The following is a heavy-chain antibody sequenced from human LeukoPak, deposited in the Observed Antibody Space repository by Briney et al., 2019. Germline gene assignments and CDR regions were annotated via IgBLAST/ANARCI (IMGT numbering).Heavy chain of an antibody. CDR1: GYTFTSYD. CDR2: MNPNSGNT. J-gene: IGHJ4*02. CDR3: ARLRIDYGSGSYEYYFDY. D-gene: IGHD3-10*01. Sequence: ASVKVSCKASGYTFTSYDINWVRQATGQGLEWMGWMNPNSGNTGYAQKFQGRVTITRNTSISTAYMELSSLRSEDTAVYYCARLRIDYGSGSYEYYFDYWGQGTLATVSS. V-gene: IGHV1-8*03.